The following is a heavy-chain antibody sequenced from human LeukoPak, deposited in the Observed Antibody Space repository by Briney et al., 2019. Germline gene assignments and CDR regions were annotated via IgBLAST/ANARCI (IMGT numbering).Heavy chain of an antibody. V-gene: IGHV1-46*01. J-gene: IGHJ3*02. CDR1: GYTFTRYY. D-gene: IGHD5-24*01. CDR2: INPPSGTT. CDR3: ARESLEMAINAFDI. Sequence: ASVKVSWKASGYTFTRYYIHWVRLAPGQGLEWMGTINPPSGTTTYAQKFQGRVTLTRDTATSTVYMELSSLRSEDTAFYYCARESLEMAINAFDIWGQGTMVTVSS.